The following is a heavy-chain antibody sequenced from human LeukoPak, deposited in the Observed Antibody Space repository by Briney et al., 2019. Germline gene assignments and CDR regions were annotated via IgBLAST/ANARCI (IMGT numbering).Heavy chain of an antibody. J-gene: IGHJ6*03. Sequence: GGSLRLSCAASGFTFSSYWMSWVRQAPGKGLEWVANIKQDGSEKYYVDSVKGRFTISRDNAKNSLYLQMNSLRAEDTAVYYCARGYSGYDRYYYYMDVWGKGTTVTISS. CDR1: GFTFSSYW. CDR2: IKQDGSEK. D-gene: IGHD5-12*01. V-gene: IGHV3-7*03. CDR3: ARGYSGYDRYYYYMDV.